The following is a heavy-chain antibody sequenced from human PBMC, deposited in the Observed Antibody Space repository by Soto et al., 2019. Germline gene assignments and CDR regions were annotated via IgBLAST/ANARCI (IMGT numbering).Heavy chain of an antibody. J-gene: IGHJ4*02. CDR1: GFTFSSFA. D-gene: IGHD3-10*01. Sequence: PGGSLRLSCAASGFTFSSFAMNWVRQAPGKGLEWVSSISGSGGSTYYADSVKGRFTISRDNSKNTLYLQMNSLRTEDTAIYYCARDDEGGSYCDLGYWGQGTLVTVSS. V-gene: IGHV3-23*01. CDR3: ARDDEGGSYCDLGY. CDR2: ISGSGGST.